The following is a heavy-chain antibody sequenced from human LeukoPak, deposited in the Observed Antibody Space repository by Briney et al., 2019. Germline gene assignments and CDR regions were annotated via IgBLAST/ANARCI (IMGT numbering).Heavy chain of an antibody. CDR3: AKDIAYNWNAAVYYYYYMDV. D-gene: IGHD1-20*01. Sequence: PGGSLRLSCAASGFTFSSYGMHWVRQAPGKGLEWVAFIRYDGSNKYYADSVKGRFTISRDNSKNTLYLQMNSLRAEDTAVYYCAKDIAYNWNAAVYYYYYMDVWGKGTTVTVSS. J-gene: IGHJ6*03. V-gene: IGHV3-30*02. CDR1: GFTFSSYG. CDR2: IRYDGSNK.